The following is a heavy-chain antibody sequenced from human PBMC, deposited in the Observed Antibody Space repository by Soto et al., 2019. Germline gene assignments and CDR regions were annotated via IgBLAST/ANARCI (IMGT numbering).Heavy chain of an antibody. Sequence: QLQLQESGPGLVKPSETLSLTCTVSGGSISSTNYYWGWIRQPPGKRLEWIGSIYYNGFTYYNPSLKSRVAISVDTSRNHFSLKLTSVTAADTAVYYCARLDDFWSGSGSPDYWGQGTLVTVSS. CDR2: IYYNGFT. CDR3: ARLDDFWSGSGSPDY. CDR1: GGSISSTNYY. V-gene: IGHV4-39*02. D-gene: IGHD3-3*01. J-gene: IGHJ4*02.